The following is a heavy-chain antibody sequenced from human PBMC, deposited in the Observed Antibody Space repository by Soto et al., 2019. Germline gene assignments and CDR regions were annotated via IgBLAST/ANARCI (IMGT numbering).Heavy chain of an antibody. J-gene: IGHJ4*02. Sequence: QVQLQESGPGLVKPSQTLSLSCTVSGGSISNVHSCWIWIRQPPDQSPEWIGHIYNGGSTYSNPSFRSRVTISADTSKNQFALNLSSVSAADAAVDYCAKGPSGNKVDFWGQGIRVTVSS. CDR1: GGSISNVHSC. V-gene: IGHV4-30-4*01. CDR2: IYNGGST. D-gene: IGHD1-1*01. CDR3: AKGPSGNKVDF.